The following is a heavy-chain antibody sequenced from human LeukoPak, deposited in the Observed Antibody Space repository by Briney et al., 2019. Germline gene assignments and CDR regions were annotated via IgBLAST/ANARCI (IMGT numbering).Heavy chain of an antibody. Sequence: SVKVSCKASGGTFSSYAISRVRQAPGQGLEWMGGIIPIFGTANYAQKFQGRVTITADESTSTAYMELSSLRSEDTAVYYCARVSNQYYYDSSGSHAFDIWGQGTMVTVSS. CDR1: GGTFSSYA. J-gene: IGHJ3*02. CDR2: IIPIFGTA. D-gene: IGHD3-22*01. CDR3: ARVSNQYYYDSSGSHAFDI. V-gene: IGHV1-69*13.